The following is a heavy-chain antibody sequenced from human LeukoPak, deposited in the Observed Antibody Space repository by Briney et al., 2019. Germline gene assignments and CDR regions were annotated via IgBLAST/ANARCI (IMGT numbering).Heavy chain of an antibody. CDR3: ASLTRPRGYFYGMDV. V-gene: IGHV1-69*04. Sequence: SVKVSCKASGGTFSSYAISWVRQAPGQGLEWMGRIIPIFGIANYAQKVQGRVTITADKSTSTAYMELSSLRSEDTAVYYCASLTRPRGYFYGMDVWGQGTTVTVSS. J-gene: IGHJ6*02. CDR1: GGTFSSYA. CDR2: IIPIFGIA.